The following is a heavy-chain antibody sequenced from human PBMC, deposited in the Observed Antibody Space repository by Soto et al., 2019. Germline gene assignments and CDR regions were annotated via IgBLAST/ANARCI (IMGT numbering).Heavy chain of an antibody. V-gene: IGHV4-59*01. CDR3: ARYRREAVAGYTLDN. D-gene: IGHD6-13*01. CDR2: VYNSGST. J-gene: IGHJ4*02. Sequence: PPETLSLTCTVSGGSISSNYWTWIRQPPGKGLEWIGYVYNSGSTNYNPSLKSRVTISEDTSKSQFSLKVNSMTAADTAVYYCARYRREAVAGYTLDNWGQGXLVTASS. CDR1: GGSISSNY.